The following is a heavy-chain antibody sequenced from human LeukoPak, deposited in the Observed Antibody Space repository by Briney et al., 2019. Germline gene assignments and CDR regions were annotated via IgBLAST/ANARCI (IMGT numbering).Heavy chain of an antibody. Sequence: GESLQISCKGSGYSFTSYWISWVRQMPGKGLEWMGRIDPSDSYTNYSPSFQGHVTISADKSISTAYLQWSSLKASDTAMYYCARLMGYCSGGSCYGMVYFDYWGQGTLVTVSS. CDR2: IDPSDSYT. J-gene: IGHJ4*02. V-gene: IGHV5-10-1*01. D-gene: IGHD2-15*01. CDR1: GYSFTSYW. CDR3: ARLMGYCSGGSCYGMVYFDY.